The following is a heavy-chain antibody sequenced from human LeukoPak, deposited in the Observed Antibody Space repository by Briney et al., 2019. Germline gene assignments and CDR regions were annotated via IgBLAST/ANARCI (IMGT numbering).Heavy chain of an antibody. D-gene: IGHD1-1*01. J-gene: IGHJ4*02. V-gene: IGHV1-69*13. CDR2: IIPIFGTA. Sequence: PVKVSCKASGGTFSSYAISWVRQAPGQGLEWMGGIIPIFGTANYAQKFQGRVTITADESTSTANMELSSLRSEDTAVYYCARPNESGSPPTFGFDYWGQGTLVTVSS. CDR1: GGTFSSYA. CDR3: ARPNESGSPPTFGFDY.